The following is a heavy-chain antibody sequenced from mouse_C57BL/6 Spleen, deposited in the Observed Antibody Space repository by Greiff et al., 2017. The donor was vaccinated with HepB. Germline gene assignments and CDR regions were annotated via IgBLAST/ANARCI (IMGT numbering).Heavy chain of an antibody. CDR1: GYSITSGYY. D-gene: IGHD1-1*01. V-gene: IGHV3-6*01. Sequence: EVQRVESGPGLVKPSQSLSLTCSVTGYSITSGYYWNWIRQFPGNKLEWMGYISYDGSNNYNPSLKNRISITRDTSKNQFFLKLNSVTTEDTATYYCARVYYGSSDYFDYWGQGTTLTVSS. CDR3: ARVYYGSSDYFDY. CDR2: ISYDGSN. J-gene: IGHJ2*01.